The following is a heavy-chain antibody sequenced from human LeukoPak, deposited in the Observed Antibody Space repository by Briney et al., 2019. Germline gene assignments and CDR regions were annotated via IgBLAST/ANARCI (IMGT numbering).Heavy chain of an antibody. Sequence: GSLRLSCAASGFTFSSYSMNWVRQAPGKGLEWIGEINHSGSTNYNPSLKSRVTISVDTSKNQFSLKLSSVTAADTAVYYCARVHLAAGTQGYYYFDYWGQGTLVTVSS. CDR2: INHSGST. V-gene: IGHV4-34*01. J-gene: IGHJ4*02. D-gene: IGHD6-13*01. CDR1: GFTFSSYS. CDR3: ARVHLAAGTQGYYYFDY.